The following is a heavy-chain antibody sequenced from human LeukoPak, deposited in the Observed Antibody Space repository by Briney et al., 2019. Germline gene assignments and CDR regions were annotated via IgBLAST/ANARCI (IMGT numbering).Heavy chain of an antibody. D-gene: IGHD3-9*01. Sequence: GSLRLSCAASGFTFNTFNMNWVRQAPGKGLEWVSSITSGGDYIYYADSVKGRFTTSRDNAKNSLSLQLNSLRVEDTAVCYCARGHYDVLAASYKWTPDYWGQGTLVTVSS. J-gene: IGHJ4*02. CDR1: GFTFNTFN. CDR2: ITSGGDYI. V-gene: IGHV3-21*01. CDR3: ARGHYDVLAASYKWTPDY.